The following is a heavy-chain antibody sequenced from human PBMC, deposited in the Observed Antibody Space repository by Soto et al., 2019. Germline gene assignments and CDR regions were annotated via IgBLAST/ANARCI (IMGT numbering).Heavy chain of an antibody. Sequence: ASVKVSCKASGYTFTSYDINWVRQATGQGLEWMGWMNPNSGNTGYAQKFQGRVTMTRNTSISTAYMELSSLRSEDTAVYYCARKGYCSSTSCDDAFDIWGHGTMATVSS. D-gene: IGHD2-2*01. CDR1: GYTFTSYD. V-gene: IGHV1-8*01. CDR2: MNPNSGNT. J-gene: IGHJ3*02. CDR3: ARKGYCSSTSCDDAFDI.